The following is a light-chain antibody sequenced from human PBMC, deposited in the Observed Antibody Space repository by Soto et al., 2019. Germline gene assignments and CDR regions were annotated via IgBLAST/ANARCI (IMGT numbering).Light chain of an antibody. CDR2: DVS. J-gene: IGLJ2*01. CDR1: SSDVGGYNY. CDR3: SSYTSSSTLV. V-gene: IGLV2-14*01. Sequence: QSVLTQPASVSGSPGQSITISCTGTSSDVGGYNYVSWYQQHPGKSPKLMIYDVSNRPSGVSNRFSGSKSGNTASLTISGLQAEDEAEYYCSSYTSSSTLVFGGVTQLTVL.